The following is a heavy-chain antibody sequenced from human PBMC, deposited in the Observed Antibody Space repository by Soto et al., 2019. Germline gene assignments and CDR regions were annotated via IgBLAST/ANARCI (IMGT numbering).Heavy chain of an antibody. CDR2: INPSGGST. Sequence: ASVKVSCKASGYTFTSCYMHWVRQAPGQGLEWMGIINPSGGSTSYAQKFQGRVTMTRDTSTSTVYMELSSLRSEDTAVYYCARWKAYDFWSGYYAGDYGMDVWGQGTTVTVSS. V-gene: IGHV1-46*01. CDR3: ARWKAYDFWSGYYAGDYGMDV. J-gene: IGHJ6*02. D-gene: IGHD3-3*01. CDR1: GYTFTSCY.